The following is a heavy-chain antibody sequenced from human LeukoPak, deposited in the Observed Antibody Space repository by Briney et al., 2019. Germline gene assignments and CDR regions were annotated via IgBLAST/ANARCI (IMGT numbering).Heavy chain of an antibody. CDR1: GDSITNNAYY. V-gene: IGHV4-39*01. D-gene: IGHD4-11*01. CDR3: ARNETTGLQRTPYYHSYVDV. CDR2: IHYSGST. J-gene: IGHJ6*03. Sequence: SETLSLTFTVSGDSITNNAYYWAWIRQPPGKGLEWIGSIHYSGSTHYNPSLKSRLTISVDTSKNQFSLKLSSVTAADTAVYYCARNETTGLQRTPYYHSYVDVWGKGTTVTVSS.